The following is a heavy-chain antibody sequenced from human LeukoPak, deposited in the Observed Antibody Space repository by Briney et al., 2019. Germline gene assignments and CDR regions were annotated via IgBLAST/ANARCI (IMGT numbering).Heavy chain of an antibody. J-gene: IGHJ6*02. CDR3: ARVEWELLYYYGMDV. D-gene: IGHD1-26*01. CDR2: MNPNSGNT. Sequence: ASVEVSCKASGYTFTSYDINWVRQATGQGLEWMGWMNPNSGNTGYAQKFQGRVTMTRNTSISTAYMELSSLRSEDTAVYYCARVEWELLYYYGMDVWGQGTTVTVSS. CDR1: GYTFTSYD. V-gene: IGHV1-8*01.